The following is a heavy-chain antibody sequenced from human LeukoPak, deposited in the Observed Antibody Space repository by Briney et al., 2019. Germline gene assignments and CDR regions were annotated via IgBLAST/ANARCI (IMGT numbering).Heavy chain of an antibody. CDR1: GFTFSSYE. D-gene: IGHD2-21*01. Sequence: SLRLSCSASGFTFSSYEMNWVRQAPRKGLECVSYISSSGSTRYYADSLKGRFTISRDNAKNSLYLQMNSLRSDDTAVYYCARDWSIFLTSDYWGEGTLVTVSS. J-gene: IGHJ4*02. CDR2: ISSSGSTR. CDR3: ARDWSIFLTSDY. V-gene: IGHV3-48*03.